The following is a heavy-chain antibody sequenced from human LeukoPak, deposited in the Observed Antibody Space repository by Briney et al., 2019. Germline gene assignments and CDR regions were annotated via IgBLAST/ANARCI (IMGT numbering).Heavy chain of an antibody. CDR1: GGSISSYC. D-gene: IGHD1-1*01. CDR2: IYYSGST. J-gene: IGHJ3*02. Sequence: SETLSLTCTVSGGSISSYCWSWIRQPPGKGLEWIGYIYYSGSTNYNPSLKSRVTISVDTSKNQFSLKLSSVTAADTAVYYCARVSAAWNLFAFDIWGQGTLVTVSS. CDR3: ARVSAAWNLFAFDI. V-gene: IGHV4-59*01.